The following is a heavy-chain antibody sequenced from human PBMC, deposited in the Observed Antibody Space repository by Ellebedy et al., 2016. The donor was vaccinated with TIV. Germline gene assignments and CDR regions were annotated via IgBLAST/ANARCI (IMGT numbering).Heavy chain of an antibody. D-gene: IGHD5-18*01. CDR1: GYTFTSFG. V-gene: IGHV1-18*04. J-gene: IGHJ4*02. CDR3: AQLRGYRYGPIDY. Sequence: ASVKVSCKASGYTFTSFGVTWVRQAPGQGLEWMGWISAYNGNTRYAQKFQARVTMTRDTSTSMASMELRSLRSDDTAVYYCAQLRGYRYGPIDYWGQGTLVTVSA. CDR2: ISAYNGNT.